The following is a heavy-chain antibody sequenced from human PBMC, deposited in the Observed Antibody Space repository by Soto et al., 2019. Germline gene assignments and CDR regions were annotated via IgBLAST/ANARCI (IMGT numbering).Heavy chain of an antibody. D-gene: IGHD2-21*01. CDR1: GYTFIHYY. CDR2: INPNGGST. Sequence: QVQLVQSGAEVKKPGASVKVSCKASGYTFIHYYIHWVRQAPGQGLEWMAIINPNGGSTNYAQKFRGRVTVIGDTSTTTVSMELNSLGSDDTAVYFCARSLLQGDFWGQGTLVTVSS. CDR3: ARSLLQGDF. V-gene: IGHV1-46*01. J-gene: IGHJ4*02.